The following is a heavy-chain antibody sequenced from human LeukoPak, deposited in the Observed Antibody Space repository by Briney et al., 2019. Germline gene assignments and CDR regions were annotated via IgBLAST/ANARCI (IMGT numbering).Heavy chain of an antibody. Sequence: GGSLRLSCAVSGFTLTNHGVSWVRQAPGKGLERVSIITGTGGKYYGDSVKGRFVLSRDNFKNTVYMQMSSPRAEDTATYYCAKDYCRDGNCPFPFLDSWGQGTLVTVSS. CDR1: GFTLTNHG. CDR2: ITGTGGK. CDR3: AKDYCRDGNCPFPFLDS. V-gene: IGHV3-23*01. J-gene: IGHJ4*02. D-gene: IGHD2-15*01.